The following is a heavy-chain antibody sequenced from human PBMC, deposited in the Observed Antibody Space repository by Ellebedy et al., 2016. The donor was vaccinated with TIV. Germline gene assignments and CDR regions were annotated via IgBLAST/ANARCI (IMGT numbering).Heavy chain of an antibody. J-gene: IGHJ3*02. Sequence: GESLKISCAASGFTFAPYSMNWVRQAPGKGLEWISKISGSSITLDYADSVKGRFTISRDNAKNSLYLQMNGLRAEDTAVYFCARDMAWGNERVNDAFDIWGHGTLVTVSS. D-gene: IGHD7-27*01. V-gene: IGHV3-48*04. CDR1: GFTFAPYS. CDR3: ARDMAWGNERVNDAFDI. CDR2: ISGSSITL.